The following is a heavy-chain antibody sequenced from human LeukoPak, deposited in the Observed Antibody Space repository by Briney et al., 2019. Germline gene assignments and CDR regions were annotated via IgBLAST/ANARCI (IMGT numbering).Heavy chain of an antibody. J-gene: IGHJ4*02. CDR1: GFTFSSNW. Sequence: GGSLRLSCAASGFTFSSNWMHWVRQAPGKGLVWVSRIKGDGSSTSYADSVKGRFTISRDNAKNTLFLQMNSLRAEDTAVYYCVRDGVGAPPFDYWGQGALATVSS. V-gene: IGHV3-74*01. D-gene: IGHD1-26*01. CDR2: IKGDGSST. CDR3: VRDGVGAPPFDY.